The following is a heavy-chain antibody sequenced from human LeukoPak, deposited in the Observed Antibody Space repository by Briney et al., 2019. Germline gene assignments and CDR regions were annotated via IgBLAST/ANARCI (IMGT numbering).Heavy chain of an antibody. J-gene: IGHJ4*02. D-gene: IGHD6-6*01. CDR1: GFTLSSYG. CDR2: IRNDGSNK. Sequence: GGSLRLSCVMSGFTLSSYGMTWVRQAPGKGLEWVAFIRNDGSNKNYADSVRGRFTISRDSSKNTLYLQMDSLSAEDTAVYYCAKDQYSRSSSFDYWGQGTLVTVSS. CDR3: AKDQYSRSSSFDY. V-gene: IGHV3-30*02.